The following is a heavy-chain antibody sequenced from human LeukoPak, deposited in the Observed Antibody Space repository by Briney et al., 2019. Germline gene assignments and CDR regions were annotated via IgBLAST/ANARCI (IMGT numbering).Heavy chain of an antibody. Sequence: ASVKVSCKASGYTFTSYDINWVRQATGQGLEWMGWMNPNSGNTGYAQKFQGRVTITRNTSISTAYMELSRLRSDDTAVYYCARPVDTAMVISWFDPWGQGTLVTVSS. V-gene: IGHV1-8*03. CDR2: MNPNSGNT. D-gene: IGHD5-18*01. CDR3: ARPVDTAMVISWFDP. J-gene: IGHJ5*02. CDR1: GYTFTSYD.